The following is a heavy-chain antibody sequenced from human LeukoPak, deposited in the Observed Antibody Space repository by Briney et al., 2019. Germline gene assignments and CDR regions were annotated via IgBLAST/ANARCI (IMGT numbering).Heavy chain of an antibody. Sequence: PSETLSLTCVVYGGSFSGYYWSWIRQPPGKGLEWIGEINHSGSTNYNPSLKSRVTISVDTSKNQFSLKLSSVTAADTAVYYCARLGDSSAYYYFDYWGQGTLVTVSS. CDR2: INHSGST. D-gene: IGHD3-22*01. J-gene: IGHJ4*02. V-gene: IGHV4-34*01. CDR1: GGSFSGYY. CDR3: ARLGDSSAYYYFDY.